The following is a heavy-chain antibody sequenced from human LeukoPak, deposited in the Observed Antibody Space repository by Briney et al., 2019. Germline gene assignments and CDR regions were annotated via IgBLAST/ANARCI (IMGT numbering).Heavy chain of an antibody. CDR1: GFTFSNFG. CDR2: IRYDGSNK. D-gene: IGHD3-10*01. Sequence: SGGSLRLSCAASGFTFSNFGMHWVRQAPGKGLEWVAFIRYDGSNKYYADSVKGRFTISRDNSKNTLYLQMNSLRAEDTAVYYCAKLPMVRGVIVDYWGQGTLVTVSS. V-gene: IGHV3-30*02. CDR3: AKLPMVRGVIVDY. J-gene: IGHJ4*02.